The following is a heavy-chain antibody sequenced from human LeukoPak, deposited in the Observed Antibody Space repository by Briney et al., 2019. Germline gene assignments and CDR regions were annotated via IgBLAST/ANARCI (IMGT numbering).Heavy chain of an antibody. J-gene: IGHJ6*03. Sequence: PSETLSLTCTVSGGSISSSSYYWGWIRQPPGKGLEWIGSIYYSGSTYYNPSLKSRVTISVDTSKNQFSLKLSSVTAADTAVYFCARGRVTPPYPLSSFLSGSGFLRYYYMDVWGKGTTVTVSS. CDR2: IYYSGST. CDR3: ARGRVTPPYPLSSFLSGSGFLRYYYMDV. D-gene: IGHD3-10*01. V-gene: IGHV4-39*01. CDR1: GGSISSSSYY.